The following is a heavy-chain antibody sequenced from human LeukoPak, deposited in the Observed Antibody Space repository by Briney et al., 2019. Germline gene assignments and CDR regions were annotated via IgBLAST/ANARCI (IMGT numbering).Heavy chain of an antibody. V-gene: IGHV3-30*18. CDR3: AKVVAATVEYYYYGMDV. CDR1: GFTFSSYG. D-gene: IGHD2-15*01. Sequence: GRSLRLSCAASGFTFSSYGMHWVRQAPGKGLEWVAVISYDGSNKYYADSVKGRFTISRDNSKNTLYLQMNSLRAEDTAVYYCAKVVAATVEYYYYGMDVCGQGTTVTVSS. CDR2: ISYDGSNK. J-gene: IGHJ6*02.